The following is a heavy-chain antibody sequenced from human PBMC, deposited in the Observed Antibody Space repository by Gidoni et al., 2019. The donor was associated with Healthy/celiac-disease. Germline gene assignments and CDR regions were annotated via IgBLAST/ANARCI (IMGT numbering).Heavy chain of an antibody. J-gene: IGHJ3*02. Sequence: QVQLQESGPGLVKPSQTLSLTCTVSGGSISSGGYYWSWIRQHPGKGLEWIGYIYYSGSTYYNPSLKSRVTISVDTSKNQFSLKLSSVTAADTAVYYCARDRRSYYDFWSGYYTVEAFDIWGQGTMVTVSS. CDR2: IYYSGST. CDR3: ARDRRSYYDFWSGYYTVEAFDI. CDR1: GGSISSGGYY. D-gene: IGHD3-3*01. V-gene: IGHV4-31*03.